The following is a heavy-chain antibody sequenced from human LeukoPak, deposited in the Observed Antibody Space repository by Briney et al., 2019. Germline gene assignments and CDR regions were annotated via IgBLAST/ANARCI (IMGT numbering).Heavy chain of an antibody. Sequence: GGSLRLSCAASGFNFSSYGMHWVRQAPDEGLEWVTSIWFDGSNIHYADSVKGRVIISRDNSKSALYLQMNSLRAEDTAIYYCARDSLPMAVTGPFDHWGQGALVTVSS. J-gene: IGHJ4*02. CDR3: ARDSLPMAVTGPFDH. CDR1: GFNFSSYG. D-gene: IGHD6-19*01. CDR2: IWFDGSNI. V-gene: IGHV3-33*01.